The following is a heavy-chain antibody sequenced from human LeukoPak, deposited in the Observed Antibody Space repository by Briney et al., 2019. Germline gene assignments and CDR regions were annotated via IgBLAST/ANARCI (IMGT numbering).Heavy chain of an antibody. Sequence: SETLSLTCTVSGGSISSYYWSWIRQPPGKGLEWIGYIYYSGSTNYNPSLKSRVTISVDTSKNQFSLKLSSVTAADTAVYYCARVSTFYDSSGYYYVLDYWGQGTLVTVPS. J-gene: IGHJ4*02. CDR2: IYYSGST. D-gene: IGHD3-22*01. CDR1: GGSISSYY. CDR3: ARVSTFYDSSGYYYVLDY. V-gene: IGHV4-59*01.